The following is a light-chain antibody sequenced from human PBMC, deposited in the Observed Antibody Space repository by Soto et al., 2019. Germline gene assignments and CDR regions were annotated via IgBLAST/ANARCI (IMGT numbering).Light chain of an antibody. CDR3: SSYTASSTYV. V-gene: IGLV2-14*01. CDR1: SSDVGGYNF. Sequence: SALTQPASVSGSPGQSIAISCTGTSSDVGGYNFVSWYQQHPGKVPNLMIYEVSNRPSGVSNRFSGSKSANTASLTISGLQAEDEADYYCSSYTASSTYVFGTGTKVTVL. CDR2: EVS. J-gene: IGLJ1*01.